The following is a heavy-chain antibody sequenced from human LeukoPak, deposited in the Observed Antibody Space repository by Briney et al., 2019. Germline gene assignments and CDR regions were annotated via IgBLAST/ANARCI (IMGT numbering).Heavy chain of an antibody. Sequence: GGCLCPSCAADGPSVGEYYMGWVSRAGGGGREWVSYISSSSRYTNYADSVKGRFTISRDNAKNSLYLQMNRLRAEDTAVYYCAGNVDTATGYRGQRTLVTVSS. CDR3: AGNVDTATGY. D-gene: IGHD5-18*01. CDR2: ISSSSRYT. CDR1: DGPSVGEYY. J-gene: IGHJ4*02. V-gene: IGHV3-11*06.